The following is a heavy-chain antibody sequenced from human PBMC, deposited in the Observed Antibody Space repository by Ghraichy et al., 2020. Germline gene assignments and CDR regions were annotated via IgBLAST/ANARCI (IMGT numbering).Heavy chain of an antibody. Sequence: GSLRLSCAASGFTFSSYAMSWVRQAPGKGLEWVSAISGSGGSTYYADSVKGRFTISRDNSKNTLYLQMNSLRAEDTAVYYCAKDQRAITSPGGTTGEYFQHWGQGTLVTVSS. V-gene: IGHV3-23*01. CDR1: GFTFSSYA. D-gene: IGHD5-24*01. CDR3: AKDQRAITSPGGTTGEYFQH. CDR2: ISGSGGST. J-gene: IGHJ1*01.